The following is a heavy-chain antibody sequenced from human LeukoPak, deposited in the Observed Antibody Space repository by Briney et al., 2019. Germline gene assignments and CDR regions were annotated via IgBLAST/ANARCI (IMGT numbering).Heavy chain of an antibody. Sequence: GRSLRLSCTASGFTFTNYGLHWLRQAPGKGLEWVAAIWFDGSNRYYVDSVQGRFTISRDNSKNTVYLQMNSLRAEDTAVYYCARDPARAFDIWGQGTMVTVSS. CDR2: IWFDGSNR. V-gene: IGHV3-33*01. CDR3: ARDPARAFDI. J-gene: IGHJ3*02. CDR1: GFTFTNYG.